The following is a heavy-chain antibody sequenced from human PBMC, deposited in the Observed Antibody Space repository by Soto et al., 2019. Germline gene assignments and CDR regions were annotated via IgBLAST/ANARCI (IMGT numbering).Heavy chain of an antibody. CDR1: GFTFSSYA. Sequence: PGGSLRLSCAASGFTFSSYAMSWVRQAPGKGLEWVSAISGSGGSTYYADSVKGRFTISRDNSKNTLYLQMNSLRAEDTAVYYCAKHSSSWYNDYYYGMDVWGQGTTVTVPS. CDR2: ISGSGGST. D-gene: IGHD6-13*01. V-gene: IGHV3-23*01. CDR3: AKHSSSWYNDYYYGMDV. J-gene: IGHJ6*02.